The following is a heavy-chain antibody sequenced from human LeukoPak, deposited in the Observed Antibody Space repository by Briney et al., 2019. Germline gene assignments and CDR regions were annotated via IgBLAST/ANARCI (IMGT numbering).Heavy chain of an antibody. CDR3: ARDSIPAFGLTDY. D-gene: IGHD3/OR15-3a*01. Sequence: PGRSLRLSCAASGFTFSSYGMHWVRQAPGKGLEWVTVISYEGSNKYYADSVKGRFTISRDNSKNTLYLQMNSLRAEDTAVYYCARDSIPAFGLTDYWGQGTPVTVSS. CDR2: ISYEGSNK. CDR1: GFTFSSYG. J-gene: IGHJ4*02. V-gene: IGHV3-30*03.